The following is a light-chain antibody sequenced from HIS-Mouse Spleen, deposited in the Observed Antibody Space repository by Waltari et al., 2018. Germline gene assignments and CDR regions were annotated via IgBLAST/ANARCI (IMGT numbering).Light chain of an antibody. J-gene: IGLJ2*01. CDR1: KLGDKY. CDR3: QAWDSSYSV. CDR2: QDS. V-gene: IGLV3-1*01. Sequence: SYELTQPPSVSMSPGQTASITCPGDKLGDKYACWYQQKPGQSPVLVIYQDSKRPSGIPERFSGSNSGNTATLTISGTQAMDEADYYCQAWDSSYSVFGGGTKLTVL.